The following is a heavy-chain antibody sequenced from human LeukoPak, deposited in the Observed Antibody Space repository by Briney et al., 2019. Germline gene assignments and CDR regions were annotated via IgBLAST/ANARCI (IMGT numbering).Heavy chain of an antibody. Sequence: PGGSLRLSRAASGFTFSSYAMSWVRQAPGKGLEWVSAISGSGGSTYYADSVKGRFTISRDNSKNTLYLQMNSLRAEDTAVYYCARMGYSSSWSYYYYYMDVWGKGTTVTVSS. D-gene: IGHD6-13*01. V-gene: IGHV3-23*01. CDR3: ARMGYSSSWSYYYYYMDV. CDR1: GFTFSSYA. CDR2: ISGSGGST. J-gene: IGHJ6*03.